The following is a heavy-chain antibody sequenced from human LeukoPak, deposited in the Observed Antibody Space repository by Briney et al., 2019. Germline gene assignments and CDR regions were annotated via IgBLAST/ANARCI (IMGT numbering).Heavy chain of an antibody. Sequence: ASVKVSCKASGYTLISYHMHWVRQAPGQGLEWMGIINPSGGSTTYAQKFQGRVTMTRDTSTSTVYMELGSLRSDDTAVYYCARVNVGGRLDYWGQGTLVTVSS. CDR1: GYTLISYH. D-gene: IGHD2-15*01. CDR2: INPSGGST. J-gene: IGHJ4*02. V-gene: IGHV1-46*01. CDR3: ARVNVGGRLDY.